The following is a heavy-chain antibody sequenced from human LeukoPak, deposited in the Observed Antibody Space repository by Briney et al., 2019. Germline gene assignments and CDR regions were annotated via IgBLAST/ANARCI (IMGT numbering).Heavy chain of an antibody. CDR2: INPNSGGT. CDR3: ARARYCSGWASDY. D-gene: IGHD6-19*01. CDR1: GYTFTGYY. Sequence: ASVKVSCKASGYTFTGYYMHWVRQAPGQGLEWMGWINPNSGGTNYAQKFQGRVTMTRDTSISTAYMELSRLRSDDTAVYYCARARYCSGWASDYWGQGTLVTVSS. J-gene: IGHJ4*02. V-gene: IGHV1-2*02.